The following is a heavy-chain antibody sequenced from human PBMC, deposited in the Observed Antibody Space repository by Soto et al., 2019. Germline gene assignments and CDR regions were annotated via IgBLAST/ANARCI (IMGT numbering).Heavy chain of an antibody. J-gene: IGHJ4*02. D-gene: IGHD3-9*01. CDR2: ISYDGSNK. Sequence: QVQLVESGGGVVQPGGSLRLSCAASGFTFSSYAMHWVRQAPGKGLEWVAVISYDGSNKYYADSVKGRFTISRGNSKNTLYLQMNSLRAEDTAVYYCARDKDWAFDYWGQGTLVTVSS. V-gene: IGHV3-30-3*01. CDR1: GFTFSSYA. CDR3: ARDKDWAFDY.